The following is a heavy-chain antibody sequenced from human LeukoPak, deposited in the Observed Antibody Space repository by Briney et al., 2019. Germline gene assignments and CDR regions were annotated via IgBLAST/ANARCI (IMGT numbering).Heavy chain of an antibody. V-gene: IGHV4-39*01. D-gene: IGHD6-13*01. J-gene: IGHJ4*02. Sequence: SETLSLTCTVSGGSTSSSSYYWGWIRQPPGKGLEWIGSIYYSGSTYYNPSLKSRVTISVDTSKNQFSLKLSSVTAADTAVYYCANGIAAAGVYYFDYWGQGTLVAVSS. CDR3: ANGIAAAGVYYFDY. CDR1: GGSTSSSSYY. CDR2: IYYSGST.